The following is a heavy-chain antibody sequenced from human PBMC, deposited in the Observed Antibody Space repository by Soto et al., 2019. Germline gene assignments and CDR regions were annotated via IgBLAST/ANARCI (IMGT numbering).Heavy chain of an antibody. Sequence: PGGSLRLSCAASGLTFGNHAMTWARRPPGKRLEWVSTIDSGGVNTHYADSVKGRFTISRDNSRNTLYLQMNNLRPEDTALYYCVSWVSAHFDFWGRGTQVTVSS. D-gene: IGHD2-8*01. CDR1: GLTFGNHA. CDR3: VSWVSAHFDF. V-gene: IGHV3-23*01. J-gene: IGHJ4*02. CDR2: IDSGGVNT.